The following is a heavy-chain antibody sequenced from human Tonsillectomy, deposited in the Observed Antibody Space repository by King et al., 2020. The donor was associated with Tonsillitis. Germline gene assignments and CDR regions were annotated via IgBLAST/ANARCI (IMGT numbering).Heavy chain of an antibody. D-gene: IGHD3-10*01. V-gene: IGHV1-46*03. CDR2: INPSAGST. J-gene: IGHJ4*02. Sequence: GQLVQSGAEVKKPGASVKVSCKASGYTFTSYYMHWVRQAPGQGLEWMGIINPSAGSTSYAQKFQGRVTMTRDTSTSTVYMELSSLRSEDTAVYYCARAFQYYYGSGRPPSYWGQGTLVTVSS. CDR1: GYTFTSYY. CDR3: ARAFQYYYGSGRPPSY.